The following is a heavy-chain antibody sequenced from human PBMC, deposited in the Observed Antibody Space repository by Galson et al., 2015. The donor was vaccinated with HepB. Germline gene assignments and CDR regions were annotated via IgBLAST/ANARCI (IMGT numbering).Heavy chain of an antibody. J-gene: IGHJ2*01. Sequence: SLRLSCAASGFTFSSYAMHWVRQAPGKGLEYVSAISSNGGSTYYADSVKGRFTISRDNSKNTLYLQMSSLRAEDTAVYYCVKSASGSYSPPYWYFDLWGRGTLVTVSS. D-gene: IGHD1-26*01. V-gene: IGHV3-64D*06. CDR2: ISSNGGST. CDR1: GFTFSSYA. CDR3: VKSASGSYSPPYWYFDL.